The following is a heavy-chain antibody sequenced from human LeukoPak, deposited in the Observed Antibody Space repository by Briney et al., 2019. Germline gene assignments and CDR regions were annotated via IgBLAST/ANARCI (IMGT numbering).Heavy chain of an antibody. J-gene: IGHJ4*02. V-gene: IGHV3-21*01. CDR3: ARGYGVTYYDILTGYPDGDY. CDR2: ISSSSSYI. D-gene: IGHD3-9*01. CDR1: GFTFSSYS. Sequence: GGSLRLSCAASGFTFSSYSMNWVRQAPGKGLEWVSSISSSSSYIYYADSVKGRFTISRDNAKNSLYLQMNSLRAEDAAVYYCARGYGVTYYDILTGYPDGDYWGQGTLVTVSS.